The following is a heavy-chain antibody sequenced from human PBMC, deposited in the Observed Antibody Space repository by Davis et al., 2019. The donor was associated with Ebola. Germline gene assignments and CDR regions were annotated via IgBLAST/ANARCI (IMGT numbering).Heavy chain of an antibody. CDR1: GFTFSSYG. J-gene: IGHJ3*02. CDR3: ARGGSSGYYDAFDI. CDR2: ISYDGSNK. D-gene: IGHD3-22*01. V-gene: IGHV3-30*03. Sequence: PGGSLRLSCAASGFTFSSYGMHWVRQAPGKGLEWVAVISYDGSNKYYADSVKGRFTISRDNSKNTLYLQMNSLRAEDTAVYYCARGGSSGYYDAFDIWGQGTMVTVSS.